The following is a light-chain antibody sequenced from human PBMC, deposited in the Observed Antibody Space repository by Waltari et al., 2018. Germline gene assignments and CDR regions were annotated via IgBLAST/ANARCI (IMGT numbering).Light chain of an antibody. CDR1: SNDVGRYNL. CDR2: EGS. V-gene: IGLV2-23*01. Sequence: QSALTQPASVSGSPGQSITIPFTRTSNDVGRYNLVSWYQRHPGKAPELLIYEGSKRPSGVSNRFSGSKSGNTASLTISGLQAEDEADYFCCSYASGSTIIFGGGTKLTVL. J-gene: IGLJ2*01. CDR3: CSYASGSTII.